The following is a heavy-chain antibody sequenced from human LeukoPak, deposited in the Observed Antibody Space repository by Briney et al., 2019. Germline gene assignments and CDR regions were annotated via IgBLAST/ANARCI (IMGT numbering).Heavy chain of an antibody. D-gene: IGHD2-21*01. CDR2: IWYDGSNK. CDR1: GFTSSSYG. J-gene: IGHJ3*02. Sequence: GGSLRLSCAASGFTSSSYGMHWVRQAPGKGLEWVAVIWYDGSNKYYADSVKGRFTISRDNSKNTLYLQMNSLRAEDTAVYYCARDAVIGAFDIWGQGTMVTVSS. CDR3: ARDAVIGAFDI. V-gene: IGHV3-33*01.